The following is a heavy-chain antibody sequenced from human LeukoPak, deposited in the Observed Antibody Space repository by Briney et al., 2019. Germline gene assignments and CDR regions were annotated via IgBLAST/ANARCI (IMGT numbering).Heavy chain of an antibody. J-gene: IGHJ5*02. Sequence: SETLSLTCTVSGGSISSYYWSWIRQPPGKGLEWIGYIYYSGSTNYNPSLKSRVTISVDTSKNQFSLKLSSVTAADTAVYYCARTYSSSLNWFNPWGQGTLVTVSS. CDR1: GGSISSYY. D-gene: IGHD6-13*01. V-gene: IGHV4-59*01. CDR2: IYYSGST. CDR3: ARTYSSSLNWFNP.